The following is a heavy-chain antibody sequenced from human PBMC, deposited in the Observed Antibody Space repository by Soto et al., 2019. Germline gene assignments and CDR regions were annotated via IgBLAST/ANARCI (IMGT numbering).Heavy chain of an antibody. J-gene: IGHJ4*02. Sequence: PGGSLRLSCAASGFTFSSYSMNWVRQAPGKRLEWVSSISSSSSYIYYADSVKGRFTISRDNAKNSLYLQMNSLRAEDTAVYYCAREGGAMVVPAAPWVDYWGQGTLVTVSS. V-gene: IGHV3-21*01. CDR3: AREGGAMVVPAAPWVDY. CDR1: GFTFSSYS. CDR2: ISSSSSYI. D-gene: IGHD2-2*01.